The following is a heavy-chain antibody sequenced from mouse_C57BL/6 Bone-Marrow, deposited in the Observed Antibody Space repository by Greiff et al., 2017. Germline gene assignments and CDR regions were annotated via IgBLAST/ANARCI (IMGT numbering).Heavy chain of an antibody. V-gene: IGHV1-52*01. CDR2: IDPSDSET. CDR1: GYTFTSYW. Sequence: QVQLKQPGAELVRPGSSVKLSCKASGYTFTSYWMHWVKQRPIQGLEWIGNIDPSDSETHYNQKFKDKATLTVDKSSSTAYMQLSSLTSEDSAVYYCARLGQLSPYFDYWGQGTTLTVSS. J-gene: IGHJ2*01. CDR3: ARLGQLSPYFDY. D-gene: IGHD3-2*02.